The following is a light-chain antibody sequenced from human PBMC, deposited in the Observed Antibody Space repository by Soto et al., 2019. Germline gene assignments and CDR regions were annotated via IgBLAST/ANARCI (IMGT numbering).Light chain of an antibody. J-gene: IGKJ2*02. Sequence: VVLTQSPRSLPVTPGQPAAISCRSSQSLVYSDADAYLNWFQQRPGQSPRRLIYKDSKRDSGVPDIFGGGGSGNDLTRKVIRVEGEDGGVYYWLQGIRWPGICGRGTKL. CDR3: LQGIRWPGI. V-gene: IGKV2-30*01. CDR2: KDS. CDR1: QSLVYSDADAY.